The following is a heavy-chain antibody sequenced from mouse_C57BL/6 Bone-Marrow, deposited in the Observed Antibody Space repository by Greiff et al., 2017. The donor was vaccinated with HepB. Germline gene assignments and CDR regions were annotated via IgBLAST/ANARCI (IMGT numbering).Heavy chain of an antibody. CDR1: GYTFTSYW. D-gene: IGHD1-1*01. CDR2: IDPSDSYT. CDR3: ARRSSYGYYAMDY. Sequence: QVQLQQPGAELVMPGASVKLSCKASGYTFTSYWMHWVKQRPGQGLKWIGEIDPSDSYTNYNQKFKGKSTLTVDKSSSTAYMQLSSLTSEDSAVYYCARRSSYGYYAMDYWGQGTSVTVSS. V-gene: IGHV1-69*01. J-gene: IGHJ4*01.